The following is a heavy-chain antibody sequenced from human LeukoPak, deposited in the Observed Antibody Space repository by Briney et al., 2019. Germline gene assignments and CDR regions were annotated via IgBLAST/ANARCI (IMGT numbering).Heavy chain of an antibody. Sequence: GGSLRLSCAASGFTFSSYAMSWVRQAPGKGLEWVSAISGSGGSTYYADSVKGRFTISRDNYKNTLYLQMNSLRAEDTAVYYCAKPLYSSGWYVVDYWGQGTLVTVSS. CDR1: GFTFSSYA. CDR2: ISGSGGST. CDR3: AKPLYSSGWYVVDY. D-gene: IGHD6-19*01. V-gene: IGHV3-23*01. J-gene: IGHJ4*02.